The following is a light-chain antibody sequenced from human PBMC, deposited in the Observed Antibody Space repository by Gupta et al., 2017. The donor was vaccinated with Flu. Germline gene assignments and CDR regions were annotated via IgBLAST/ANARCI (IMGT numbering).Light chain of an antibody. J-gene: IGKJ3*01. CDR2: GAS. CDR3: QNENSALFT. V-gene: IGKV1-27*01. Sequence: DLQMTQSPSSLSASVGDRVTITCRASQGISNYLAWYQQKPGKVPKLLIYGASTLHSGVPSRFSGSGSGTDFTLTIRSLQPEDVATYYCQNENSALFTFGHGTKVDIK. CDR1: QGISNY.